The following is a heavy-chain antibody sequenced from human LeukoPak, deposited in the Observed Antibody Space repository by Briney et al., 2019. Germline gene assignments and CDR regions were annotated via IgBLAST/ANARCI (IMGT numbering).Heavy chain of an antibody. J-gene: IGHJ4*02. CDR3: ARVELNYYGSGSYPHY. CDR2: ISSSSSYI. D-gene: IGHD3-10*01. V-gene: IGHV3-21*01. CDR1: GFIFSSYS. Sequence: GGSLRLSCAASGFIFSSYSMIWVRQAPGKGLEWVSSISSSSSYIYYADSVKGRFTISRDNAKNSLYLQMTSLRAEDTAVYYCARVELNYYGSGSYPHYWGQGTLVTASS.